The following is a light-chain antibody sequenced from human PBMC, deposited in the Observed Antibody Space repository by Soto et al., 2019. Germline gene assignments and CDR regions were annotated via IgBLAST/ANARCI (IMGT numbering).Light chain of an antibody. J-gene: IGKJ1*01. CDR2: DAS. CDR3: QQRSNWPLCT. CDR1: QSVSSY. Sequence: EIVLRQSPATLSLSPGERATLSCRASQSVSSYLAWYQQKPGQAPRLLIYDASNRATGIPARFSGSGSGTDFTLTISSLEPEDFAVYYCQQRSNWPLCTFGQGTKVDNK. V-gene: IGKV3-11*01.